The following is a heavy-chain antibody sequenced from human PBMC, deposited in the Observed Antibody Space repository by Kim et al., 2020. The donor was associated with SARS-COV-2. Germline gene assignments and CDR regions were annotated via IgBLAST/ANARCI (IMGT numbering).Heavy chain of an antibody. J-gene: IGHJ6*02. CDR3: AREESPTVGATQPYYYYGMDV. Sequence: GGSLRLSCAASGFTVSSNYMSWVRQAPGKGLEWVSVIYSGGSTYYADSVKGRFTISRDNSKNTLYLQMNSLRAEDTAVYYCAREESPTVGATQPYYYYGMDVWGQGTTVTVSS. CDR2: IYSGGST. CDR1: GFTVSSNY. D-gene: IGHD1-26*01. V-gene: IGHV3-66*01.